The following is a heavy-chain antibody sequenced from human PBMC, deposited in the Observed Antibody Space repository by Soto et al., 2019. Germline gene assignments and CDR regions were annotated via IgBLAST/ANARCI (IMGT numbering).Heavy chain of an antibody. V-gene: IGHV1-69*08. CDR2: IVPFLGTI. D-gene: IGHD3-3*01. Sequence: QVQLVQSGAELKRPGSSVKFSCKASGVTFSSYNIHWVRQAPGQGLEWMGRIVPFLGTIAHAQTFPDRVTSSADKSTSTADMELTSLRSDDTAVYDCAGPCGGVPYEAFDGGGQGTMLIVSS. CDR1: GVTFSSYN. J-gene: IGHJ3*01. CDR3: AGPCGGVPYEAFDG.